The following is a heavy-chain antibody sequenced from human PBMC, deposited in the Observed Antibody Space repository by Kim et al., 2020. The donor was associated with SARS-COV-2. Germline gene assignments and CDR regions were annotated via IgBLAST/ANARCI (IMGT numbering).Heavy chain of an antibody. V-gene: IGHV3-30*07. Sequence: YADSVRGRFTISGDSPRNTVSLQLDSLRAADTAVYYCAVSLTTAGAYDYWGQGTLVTVSS. CDR3: AVSLTTAGAYDY. D-gene: IGHD3-9*01. J-gene: IGHJ4*02.